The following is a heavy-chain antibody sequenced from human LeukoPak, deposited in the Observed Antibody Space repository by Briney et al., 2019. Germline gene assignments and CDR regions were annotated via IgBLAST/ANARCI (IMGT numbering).Heavy chain of an antibody. V-gene: IGHV1-2*02. CDR3: ARDIVGATGAFDI. D-gene: IGHD1-26*01. CDR2: INPNSGGT. CDR1: GYTFTGYY. J-gene: IGHJ3*02. Sequence: VASVKVSCKASGYTFTGYYMHWVRQAPGQGLEWMGWINPNSGGTNYAQKFQGRVTMTRDTSISTAYMELSRLRSDDTAVYYCARDIVGATGAFDIWGQGTMVTVSS.